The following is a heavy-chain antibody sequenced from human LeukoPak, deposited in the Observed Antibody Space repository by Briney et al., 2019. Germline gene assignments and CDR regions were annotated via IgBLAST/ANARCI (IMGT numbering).Heavy chain of an antibody. V-gene: IGHV4-30-2*01. Sequence: KPSETLSLTCTVSGGSISSGGYYWSWIRQPPGKGLEWIGYIYHSGSTYYNPSLKSRVTISVDRSKNQFSLKLSSVTAADTAVYYCASLLVGVMDDAFDIWGQGTMVTVSS. CDR2: IYHSGST. J-gene: IGHJ3*02. CDR1: GGSISSGGYY. D-gene: IGHD1-26*01. CDR3: ASLLVGVMDDAFDI.